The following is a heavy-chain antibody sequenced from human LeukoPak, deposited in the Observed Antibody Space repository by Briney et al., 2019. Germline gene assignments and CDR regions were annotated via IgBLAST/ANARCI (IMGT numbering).Heavy chain of an antibody. D-gene: IGHD4-17*01. CDR2: INMDGSIT. V-gene: IGHV3-74*01. CDR1: GFTFSNYW. CDR3: SRARGDYQYFDY. J-gene: IGHJ4*02. Sequence: GGSLRLSCAVSGFTFSNYWMHWVRQSPGKGLVWVSRINMDGSITTYADSVKGRFTISRDNAKNTLYLQMNSLRAEDTAVYYCSRARGDYQYFDYWGQGTLVTVSS.